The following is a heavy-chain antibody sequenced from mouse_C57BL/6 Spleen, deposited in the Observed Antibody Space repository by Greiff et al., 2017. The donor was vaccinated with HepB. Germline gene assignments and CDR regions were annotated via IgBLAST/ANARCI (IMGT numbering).Heavy chain of an antibody. CDR3: ARGYYGSSLDY. CDR1: GFTFSDYG. CDR2: ISSGSSTI. J-gene: IGHJ2*01. D-gene: IGHD1-1*01. Sequence: EVMLVESGGGLVKPGGSLKLSCAASGFTFSDYGMHWVRQAPEKGLEWVAYISSGSSTIYYADTVKGRFTISRDNAKNTLFLPMTSLRSEDTAMYYCARGYYGSSLDYWGQGTTLTVSS. V-gene: IGHV5-17*01.